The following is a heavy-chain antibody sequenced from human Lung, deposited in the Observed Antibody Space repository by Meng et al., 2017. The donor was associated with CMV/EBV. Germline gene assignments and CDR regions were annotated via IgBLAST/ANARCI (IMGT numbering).Heavy chain of an antibody. V-gene: IGHV4-30-4*01. CDR2: IHHSGSA. J-gene: IGHJ4*02. CDR1: GGPMSSGNYY. Sequence: QGQLQESRPGLVEPSQTRSLTCTVSGGPMSSGNYYWSWIRQPPGKGLEWIGYIHHSGSAYYNPSLKSRVSISVDTSKNQFSLNLNSMTAADTAVYYCASFDHIPRRNYFDYWGQGTLVTVSS. CDR3: ASFDHIPRRNYFDY. D-gene: IGHD2-21*01.